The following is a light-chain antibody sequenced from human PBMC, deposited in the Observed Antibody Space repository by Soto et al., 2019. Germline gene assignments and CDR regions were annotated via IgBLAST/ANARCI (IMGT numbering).Light chain of an antibody. CDR1: QSVSSY. J-gene: IGKJ5*01. V-gene: IGKV3-11*01. Sequence: EIVLTQSPATLSLSPGERATLSCRASQSVSSYLAWYQQKPGQAPRLLIYDASNRATGIPARFSGSGSGTAFTLPISSLEPVDFAVYYCQQRSNWPPRTITFGQGTRLEIK. CDR3: QQRSNWPPRTIT. CDR2: DAS.